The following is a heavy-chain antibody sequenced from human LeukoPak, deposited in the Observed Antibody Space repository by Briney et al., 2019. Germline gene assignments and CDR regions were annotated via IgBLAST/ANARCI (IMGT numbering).Heavy chain of an antibody. D-gene: IGHD3-10*01. CDR1: GGSINSYY. Sequence: SETLSLTCTVSGGSINSYYWSWIRQHPGKGLEWIGYIYYSGSTYYNPSLKSRVTISVDTSKNQFSLKLSSVTAADTAVYYCAREFDGAGSLGYFDYWGQGTLVTVSS. J-gene: IGHJ4*02. CDR2: IYYSGST. CDR3: AREFDGAGSLGYFDY. V-gene: IGHV4-59*06.